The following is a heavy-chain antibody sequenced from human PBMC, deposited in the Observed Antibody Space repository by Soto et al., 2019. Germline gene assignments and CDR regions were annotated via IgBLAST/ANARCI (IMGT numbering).Heavy chain of an antibody. CDR3: AREVDPYYGGNSLSLDY. Sequence: QVQLVQYGAEVKKPGSSVKVSCKASGGTFSTYGINWVRLAPGQGLEWMGWIIPKFGTTKNAQKFQGRVTLTADESTNTAYMELKYLRSEDTAVYFCAREVDPYYGGNSLSLDYWGQGTLVTVSS. CDR2: IIPKFGTT. D-gene: IGHD4-17*01. J-gene: IGHJ4*02. V-gene: IGHV1-69*13. CDR1: GGTFSTYG.